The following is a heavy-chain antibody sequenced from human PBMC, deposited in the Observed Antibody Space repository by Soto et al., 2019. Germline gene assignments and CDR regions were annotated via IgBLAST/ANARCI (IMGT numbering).Heavy chain of an antibody. Sequence: EVQLVESRGGLVKPGGSLRLSCAASGFTFSSYSMNWVRQAPGKGLEWVSSISSSSSYIYYADSVKGRFTISRDNAKNSLYLQMNSLRAEDTAVYYCARLECSGGSCYVIDYWGQGTLVTVSS. CDR2: ISSSSSYI. CDR1: GFTFSSYS. J-gene: IGHJ4*02. CDR3: ARLECSGGSCYVIDY. D-gene: IGHD2-15*01. V-gene: IGHV3-21*01.